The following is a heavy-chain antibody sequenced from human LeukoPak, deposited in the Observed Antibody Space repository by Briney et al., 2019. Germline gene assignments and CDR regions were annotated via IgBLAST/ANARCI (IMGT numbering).Heavy chain of an antibody. Sequence: SETPSLTCTVSGGSISSYYWSWIRQPPGKGLEWIGYIYYSGSTNYNPSLKSRVTISVDTSKNQFSLKLSSVTAADTAVYYCARSGTLPMVDYWGHGTLVVVSS. D-gene: IGHD3-10*01. V-gene: IGHV4-59*01. J-gene: IGHJ4*01. CDR2: IYYSGST. CDR3: ARSGTLPMVDY. CDR1: GGSISSYY.